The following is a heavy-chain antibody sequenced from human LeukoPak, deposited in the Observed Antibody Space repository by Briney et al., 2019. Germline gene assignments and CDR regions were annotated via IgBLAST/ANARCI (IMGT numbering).Heavy chain of an antibody. CDR3: TTDSAGEGQWEPTDYYYYMDV. D-gene: IGHD1-26*01. J-gene: IGHJ6*03. V-gene: IGHV3-15*01. CDR2: IKSKTDGGTT. Sequence: PGGSLRLSCAASGFTFSNAWMSWVRQAPGKGLEWVGRIKSKTDGGTTDYAAPVKGRFTISRGDSKNTLYLQMNSLKTEDTAVYYCTTDSAGEGQWEPTDYYYYMDVWGKGTTVTISS. CDR1: GFTFSNAW.